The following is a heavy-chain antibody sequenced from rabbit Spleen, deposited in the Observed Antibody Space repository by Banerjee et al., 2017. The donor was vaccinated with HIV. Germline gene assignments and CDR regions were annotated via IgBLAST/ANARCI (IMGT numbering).Heavy chain of an antibody. CDR2: IYSGSSADT. CDR1: GFSFSSSYW. V-gene: IGHV1S45*01. D-gene: IGHD8-1*01. Sequence: QEQLVESGGGLVQPGGSLKLSCKASGFSFSSSYWICWVRQAPGKGLEWIACIYSGSSADTYYASWAKGRFTISKTSSTTLTLQMTSLTAADTATYFCARDAGTSFSTYGMDLWGQGTLVTVS. J-gene: IGHJ6*01. CDR3: ARDAGTSFSTYGMDL.